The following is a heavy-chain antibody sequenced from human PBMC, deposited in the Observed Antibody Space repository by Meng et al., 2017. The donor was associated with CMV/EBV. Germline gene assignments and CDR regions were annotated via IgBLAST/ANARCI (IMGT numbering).Heavy chain of an antibody. J-gene: IGHJ6*02. CDR1: GFIFSSYS. D-gene: IGHD6-13*01. CDR3: ARDKAAAWDYYYYGMDV. V-gene: IGHV3-21*01. Sequence: GESLKISCAASGFIFSSYSMNWVRQAPGKGLEWVSSISSSSSYIYYADSVKGRFTISRDNAKNSLYLQMNSLRAEDTAVYYCARDKAAAWDYYYYGMDVWGQGTTVTVSS. CDR2: ISSSSSYI.